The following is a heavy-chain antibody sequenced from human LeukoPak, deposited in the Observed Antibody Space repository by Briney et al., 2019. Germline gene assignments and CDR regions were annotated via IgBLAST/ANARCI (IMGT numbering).Heavy chain of an antibody. Sequence: GGSLRLSCAASGFTFSSYAMHWVRQAPGKGLEWVAVISYDGSNKYYADSVKGRFTISRDNSKNTLYLQMNSLRAEDTAVYYCARESEASRDIWGQGTMVTVSS. CDR1: GFTFSSYA. CDR3: ARESEASRDI. V-gene: IGHV3-30-3*01. J-gene: IGHJ3*02. CDR2: ISYDGSNK.